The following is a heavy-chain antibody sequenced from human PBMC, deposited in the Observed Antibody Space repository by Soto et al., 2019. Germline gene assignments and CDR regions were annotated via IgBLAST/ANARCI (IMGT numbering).Heavy chain of an antibody. CDR1: GFTFSDYY. Sequence: QVQLVESGGGLVKPGGSLRLSCAASGFTFSDYYMSWIRQAPGKGLEWVSYIGSTSSYTEYADSVKGRFTISRDNAKNSLYLQMNSLRAEDTAVYYCARGGGAAADFDHWGQGTLVTVSS. V-gene: IGHV3-11*06. J-gene: IGHJ4*02. CDR3: ARGGGAAADFDH. D-gene: IGHD6-13*01. CDR2: IGSTSSYT.